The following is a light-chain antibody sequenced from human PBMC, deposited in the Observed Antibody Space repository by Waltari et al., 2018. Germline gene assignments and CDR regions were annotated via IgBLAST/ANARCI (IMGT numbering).Light chain of an antibody. CDR3: QQLNSYS. CDR2: AAS. J-gene: IGKJ3*01. V-gene: IGKV1-9*01. Sequence: IQLTQSPSSLSAAVGDRGTITCRASQGISSYLAWYQQKPGKAPKPLIYAASTLQSGVPSRFSGSGSGTDFTLTISSLQPEDFATYYCQQLNSYSFGPGTKVDIK. CDR1: QGISSY.